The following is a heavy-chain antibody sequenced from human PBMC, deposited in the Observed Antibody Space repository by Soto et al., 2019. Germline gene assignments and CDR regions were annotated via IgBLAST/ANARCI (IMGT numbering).Heavy chain of an antibody. J-gene: IGHJ4*02. CDR3: ARGQLLFAY. Sequence: ETLSLTCGVSDASFSKYYWSWIRQPPGKGLEWIGYISHTGYTSYNPSLESRLTISMDKSKNQLSLNLNSVTTADTAVYYCARGQLLFAYWGQGTLVTVPS. D-gene: IGHD3-10*02. CDR2: ISHTGYT. V-gene: IGHV4-59*01. CDR1: DASFSKYY.